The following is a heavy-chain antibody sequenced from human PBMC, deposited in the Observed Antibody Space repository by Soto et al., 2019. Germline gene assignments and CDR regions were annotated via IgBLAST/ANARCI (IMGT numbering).Heavy chain of an antibody. V-gene: IGHV4-39*07. CDR2: IYYSGST. CDR3: ARDGSYGEHFDY. J-gene: IGHJ4*02. Sequence: ETLSLTCSVSGGSISSSHYYWGWLRQPRGKGLEWIGTIYYSGSTYYNPSLKSRVTMSVDASKNHFSLKLSSVTAADTAVYYCARDGSYGEHFDYWGQGTLVTVSS. D-gene: IGHD4-17*01. CDR1: GGSISSSHYY.